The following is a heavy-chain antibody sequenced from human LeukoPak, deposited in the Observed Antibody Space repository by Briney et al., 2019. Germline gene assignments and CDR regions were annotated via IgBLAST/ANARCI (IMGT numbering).Heavy chain of an antibody. V-gene: IGHV4-39*07. J-gene: IGHJ4*02. CDR2: IYYSGST. CDR1: GGSISSSSYY. CDR3: ARGLSAAPPGRY. D-gene: IGHD6-13*01. Sequence: SETLSLTRTVSGGSISSSSYYWGWIRQPPGKGLEWLGSIYYSGSTYYNPSLKSRVTISVDTSKNQFSLKLSSVTAADTAVYYCARGLSAAPPGRYWGQGTLVTVSS.